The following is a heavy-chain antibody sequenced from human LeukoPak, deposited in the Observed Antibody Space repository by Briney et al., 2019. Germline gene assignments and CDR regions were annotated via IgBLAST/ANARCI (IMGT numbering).Heavy chain of an antibody. CDR3: ARDLRYSSGWSASGMDV. V-gene: IGHV1-46*01. CDR1: GYTFTSNY. Sequence: ASVKVSCKAFGYTFTSNYMHWVRQAPGQGPEWMGVISPSGGSTTYAQKFQGRVTLTTDTSTSTAYMDLRSLRSDDTAVYYCARDLRYSSGWSASGMDVWGKGTTVTISS. J-gene: IGHJ6*03. D-gene: IGHD6-19*01. CDR2: ISPSGGST.